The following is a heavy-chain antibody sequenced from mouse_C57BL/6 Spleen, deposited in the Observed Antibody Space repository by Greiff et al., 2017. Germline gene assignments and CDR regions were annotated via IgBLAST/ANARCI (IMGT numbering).Heavy chain of an antibody. Sequence: QVQLQQPGAELVRPGTSVKLSCKASGYTFTSYWMHWVKQRPGQGLEWIGVIDPSDSYTKYNQKFKGKATLTVVTSSSTAYMQLSSLSFEDTAVYYSARTVTFDYWGQGTTLTVSS. CDR2: IDPSDSYT. J-gene: IGHJ2*01. CDR3: ARTVTFDY. CDR1: GYTFTSYW. V-gene: IGHV1-59*01. D-gene: IGHD2-3*01.